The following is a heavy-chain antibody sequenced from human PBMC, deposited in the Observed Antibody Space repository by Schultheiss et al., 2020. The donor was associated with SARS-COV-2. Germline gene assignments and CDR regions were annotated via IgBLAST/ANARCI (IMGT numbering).Heavy chain of an antibody. Sequence: SQTLSLTCTVSGGSISSGGYYWGWIRQPPGKGLEWIGYIYYSGSTNYNPSLKSRVTISVDTSKNQFSLKLSSVTAADTAVYYCARDGSGIVATGFFLLDYWGQGTLVTVSS. CDR3: ARDGSGIVATGFFLLDY. CDR1: GGSISSGGYY. V-gene: IGHV4-61*08. CDR2: IYYSGST. J-gene: IGHJ4*02. D-gene: IGHD5-12*01.